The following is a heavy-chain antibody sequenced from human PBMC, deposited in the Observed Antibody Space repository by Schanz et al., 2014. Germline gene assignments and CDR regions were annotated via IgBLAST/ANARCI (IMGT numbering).Heavy chain of an antibody. CDR1: GFSVSTNY. CDR3: ARDEGRDGYNLAFDV. J-gene: IGHJ3*01. CDR2: IYINSGST. D-gene: IGHD5-12*01. Sequence: DVQVLESGGGLIQPGGSLRLSCAVSGFSVSTNYMSWVRQAPGKGLEWVSSIYINSGSTNYADSVKGRFIISRDSSKNTLFLQMNSLRAEDTAVYFCARDEGRDGYNLAFDVWGQGTLVTVSS. V-gene: IGHV3-53*01.